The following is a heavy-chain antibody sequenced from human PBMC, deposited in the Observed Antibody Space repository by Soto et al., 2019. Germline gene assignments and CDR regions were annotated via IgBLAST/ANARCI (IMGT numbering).Heavy chain of an antibody. D-gene: IGHD6-19*01. CDR2: IYPGDSDT. V-gene: IGHV5-51*01. CDR3: ARPTRYSSGWYGNY. CDR1: GYSFTRYL. Sequence: PGHSQKLSGRVSGYSFTRYLMGCVLQEPGKGLEWMGIIYPGDSDTRYSPSFQGQVTISADKSISTAYLQWSSLKASDTAMYYCARPTRYSSGWYGNYWGQGTLVTVSS. J-gene: IGHJ4*02.